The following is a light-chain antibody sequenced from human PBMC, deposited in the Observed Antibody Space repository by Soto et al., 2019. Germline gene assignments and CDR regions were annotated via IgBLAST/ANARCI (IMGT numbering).Light chain of an antibody. V-gene: IGKV3-15*01. CDR2: GAS. CDR1: QSVSSN. CDR3: QQYYNWPPT. Sequence: VMTQPPATLSVSPGERATLSCTASQSVSSNLAWYQQKPGQAPRLLIYGASTRATGIPARFSGSGSGTEFTLTISSLQSEDFAVYYCQQYYNWPPTFGQGTKVDIK. J-gene: IGKJ1*01.